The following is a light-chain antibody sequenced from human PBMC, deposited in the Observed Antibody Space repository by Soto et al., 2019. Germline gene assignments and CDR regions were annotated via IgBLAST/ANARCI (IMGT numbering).Light chain of an antibody. V-gene: IGKV3-20*01. CDR3: QQYGSSPRT. Sequence: ENVLTQSSGTLSLSPGERATLSCRASQSVSSSYLAWYQQKPGQAPRLLIYGASSRATGIPDRFSGSGSGTDFTLTISRLEPEDFAVYYCQQYGSSPRTFGQGTKVAIK. J-gene: IGKJ1*01. CDR2: GAS. CDR1: QSVSSSY.